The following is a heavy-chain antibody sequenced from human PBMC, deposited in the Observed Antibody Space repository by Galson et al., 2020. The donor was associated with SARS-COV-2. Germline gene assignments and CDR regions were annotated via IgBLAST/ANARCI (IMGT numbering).Heavy chain of an antibody. Sequence: QLGESLKISCAASGFTFSSYGMHWVRQAPGKGLEWVAVISYDGSNKYYADSVKGRFTISRDNSKNTLYLQMNSLRAEDTAVYYCAKDREWELHLIDYWGQGTLVTVSS. CDR1: GFTFSSYG. J-gene: IGHJ4*02. CDR3: AKDREWELHLIDY. D-gene: IGHD1-26*01. V-gene: IGHV3-30*18. CDR2: ISYDGSNK.